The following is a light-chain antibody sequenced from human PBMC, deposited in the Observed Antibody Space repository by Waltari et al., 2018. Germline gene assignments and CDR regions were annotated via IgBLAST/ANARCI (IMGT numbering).Light chain of an antibody. CDR1: QSVFYNSNNKYY. CDR3: QQYYSSPLA. J-gene: IGKJ5*01. Sequence: DIVMTQSPDSLAVSLGERATINCKSSQSVFYNSNNKYYLAWYQQKAGQPPKLLIYWASTREAGVPDRFSGSGSGTDFTLTISGLQAEDVAVYYCQQYYSSPLAFGQGTRLEIK. V-gene: IGKV4-1*01. CDR2: WAS.